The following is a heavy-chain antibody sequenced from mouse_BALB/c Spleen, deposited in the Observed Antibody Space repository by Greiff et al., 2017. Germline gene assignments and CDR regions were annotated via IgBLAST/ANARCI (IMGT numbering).Heavy chain of an antibody. CDR3: ARSPSFPTLLTAY. CDR2: INPYNDGT. V-gene: IGHV1-14*01. D-gene: IGHD1-2*01. J-gene: IGHJ2*01. Sequence: EVQLQQSGPELVKPGASVKMSCKASGYTFTSYVMHWVKQKPGQGLEWIGYINPYNDGTKYNEKFKGKATLTSDKSSSTAYMELSSLTSEDSAVYYGARSPSFPTLLTAYWGQGTTLTVSS. CDR1: GYTFTSYV.